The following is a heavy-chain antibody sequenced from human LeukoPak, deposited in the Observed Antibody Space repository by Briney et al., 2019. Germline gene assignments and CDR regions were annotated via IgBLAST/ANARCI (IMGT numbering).Heavy chain of an antibody. Sequence: GGSLRLSCAASGFTFDDYGMSWVRQAPGKGLEWVSGINWNGGSTGYADSVKGRFTISRDNAKNSLYLQMNSLRAEDTALYYCARDRTYYYGSGYMDVWGKGTTVTVSS. CDR2: INWNGGST. CDR3: ARDRTYYYGSGYMDV. J-gene: IGHJ6*03. CDR1: GFTFDDYG. V-gene: IGHV3-20*04. D-gene: IGHD3-10*01.